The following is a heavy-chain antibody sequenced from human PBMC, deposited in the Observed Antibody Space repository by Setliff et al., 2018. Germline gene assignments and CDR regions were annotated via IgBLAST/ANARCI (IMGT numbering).Heavy chain of an antibody. CDR3: ARLALTGYDSSGYYYALEYYYYMDV. J-gene: IGHJ6*03. V-gene: IGHV3-74*01. Sequence: GGSLRLSCAASGFTFSSYWMYWVRQAPGKGLVWVSRINRDGSYTVYADSVEGRFTISRDNAKNTLYLQMNSLGAEDTAVYYCARLALTGYDSSGYYYALEYYYYMDVWGKGTTVTVSS. CDR2: INRDGSYT. D-gene: IGHD3-22*01. CDR1: GFTFSSYW.